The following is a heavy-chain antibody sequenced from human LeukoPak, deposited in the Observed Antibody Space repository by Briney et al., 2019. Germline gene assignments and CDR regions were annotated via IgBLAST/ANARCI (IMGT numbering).Heavy chain of an antibody. CDR1: GFTFSSYS. Sequence: GGSLRLSCAASGFTFSSYSMNWVRQAPGKGLEWVSSISSSSSYIYYADSVKGRFTISRDNAKNSLYLQMNSLRAEDTAVYYCARDNSVRDTAWWFDPWGQGTLVTVSS. D-gene: IGHD2-21*02. CDR2: ISSSSSYI. J-gene: IGHJ5*02. V-gene: IGHV3-21*04. CDR3: ARDNSVRDTAWWFDP.